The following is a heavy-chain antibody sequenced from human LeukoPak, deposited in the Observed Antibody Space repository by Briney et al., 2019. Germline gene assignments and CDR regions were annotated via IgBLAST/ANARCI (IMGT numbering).Heavy chain of an antibody. CDR3: ARGISTTGHDY. J-gene: IGHJ4*02. V-gene: IGHV4-38-2*01. CDR2: VYHSGGA. D-gene: IGHD2/OR15-2a*01. Sequence: SETLSLTCAVSGYSISSGYYWGWIRQPPGKGLEWIGSVYHSGGAYYIPSLKSRVTISVDPPKNQFSLQVTSVTAAGTAVYYCARGISTTGHDYWGQGTLVTVSS. CDR1: GYSISSGYY.